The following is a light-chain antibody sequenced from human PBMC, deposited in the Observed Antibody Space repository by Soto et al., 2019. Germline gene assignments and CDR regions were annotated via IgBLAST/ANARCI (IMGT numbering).Light chain of an antibody. Sequence: EIVMTQSPATLSVSPGERATLSCRASQSVSSNLAWYQQKPGQAPRLLIYGASTRATGIPARFSGRGSGTESTLTISSLQSEHCAVYYCQQCNDWRHTFGQGTQLEIK. J-gene: IGKJ2*01. CDR2: GAS. V-gene: IGKV3-15*01. CDR3: QQCNDWRHT. CDR1: QSVSSN.